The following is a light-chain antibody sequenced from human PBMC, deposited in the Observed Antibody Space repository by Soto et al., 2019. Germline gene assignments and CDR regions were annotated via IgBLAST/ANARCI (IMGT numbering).Light chain of an antibody. CDR3: NSYADSNNVL. CDR2: GVN. Sequence: QSALTQPPSASGSPGQSVIIFCTGTSSDVGGYNYVSWYQQHPGKAPKLIIYGVNKRPSGVPDRFSGSKSGNTASLTVSGLQAEDEADYYCNSYADSNNVLFGGGTKLTVL. J-gene: IGLJ2*01. CDR1: SSDVGGYNY. V-gene: IGLV2-8*01.